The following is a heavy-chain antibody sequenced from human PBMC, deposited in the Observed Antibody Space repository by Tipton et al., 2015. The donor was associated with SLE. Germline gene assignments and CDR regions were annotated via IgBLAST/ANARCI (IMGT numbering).Heavy chain of an antibody. D-gene: IGHD1-26*01. CDR3: ARDGIFSGSQDI. CDR1: GFTFSSYE. V-gene: IGHV3-48*03. Sequence: SLRLSCAASGFTFSSYEMNWVRQAPGKGLEWGSYISSTGSTIYYADSVKGRFTISRDNAKNSLYLQMNSLRAEDTAVYYCARDGIFSGSQDIWGQGTMVTVSS. CDR2: ISSTGSTI. J-gene: IGHJ3*02.